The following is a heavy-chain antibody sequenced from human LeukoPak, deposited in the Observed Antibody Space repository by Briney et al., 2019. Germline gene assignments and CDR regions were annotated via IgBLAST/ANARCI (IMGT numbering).Heavy chain of an antibody. J-gene: IGHJ3*02. D-gene: IGHD1-26*01. CDR2: IKPDGREK. CDR1: GLTFRSYW. Sequence: GGSLRLSCAASGLTFRSYWMSWVRQAPGKGLEWVANIKPDGREKYYVDSVKGRFTISRDNAKNSLYMQMNSLRAEDTAVHYCASGGGATRSGYAFDMWGQGTMVTVSS. V-gene: IGHV3-7*01. CDR3: ASGGGATRSGYAFDM.